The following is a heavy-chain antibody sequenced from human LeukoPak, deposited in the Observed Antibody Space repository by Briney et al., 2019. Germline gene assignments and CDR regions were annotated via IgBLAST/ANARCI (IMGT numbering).Heavy chain of an antibody. V-gene: IGHV3-30*03. CDR1: GFTFSSYG. D-gene: IGHD2-15*01. CDR2: ISYDGSNK. J-gene: IGHJ6*02. CDR3: AREVVAATGEVDDYYYGMDV. Sequence: GRSLRLSCAASGFTFSSYGMHWVRQAPGKGLEWVAVISYDGSNKYYADSVKGRFTISRDNSKNTLYLQMNSLRAEDTAVYYCAREVVAATGEVDDYYYGMDVWGQGTTVTVSS.